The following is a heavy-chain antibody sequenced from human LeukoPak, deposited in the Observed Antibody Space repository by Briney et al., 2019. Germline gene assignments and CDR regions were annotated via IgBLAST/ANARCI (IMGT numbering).Heavy chain of an antibody. CDR3: AKDRCSSTSCPNWFDP. V-gene: IGHV3-30*02. J-gene: IGHJ5*02. Sequence: GGSLRLSCTASGFTFGDYAMSWFRQAPGKVLEWVAFIQFDENDKYYADSVKGRFAISRDNSRNTLYLQMNSLTPEDTAVYYCAKDRCSSTSCPNWFDPWGQGTLVTVSS. CDR1: GFTFGDYA. D-gene: IGHD2-2*01. CDR2: IQFDENDK.